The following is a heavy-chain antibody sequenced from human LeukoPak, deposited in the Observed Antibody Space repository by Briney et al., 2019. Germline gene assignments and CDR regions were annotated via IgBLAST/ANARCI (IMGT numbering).Heavy chain of an antibody. CDR3: AKDWAAAGTHSYY. J-gene: IGHJ4*02. CDR2: MQYDGSVE. CDR1: GFSFSNYG. Sequence: GGSLRLSCVASGFSFSNYGTHWVRQAPGKGLEWVTFMQYDGSVEFYADSVKGRFTISRDNSKNTLYLQMNSLRAEDTAVYYCAKDWAAAGTHSYYWGQGTLVTVSS. D-gene: IGHD6-13*01. V-gene: IGHV3-30*02.